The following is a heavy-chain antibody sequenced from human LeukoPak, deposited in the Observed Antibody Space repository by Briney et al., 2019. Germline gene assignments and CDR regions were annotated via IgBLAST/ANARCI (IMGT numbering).Heavy chain of an antibody. Sequence: GGSLRLSCAASGFMFNTYEMNWVRQAPGKGLEWLSYISYNGRSIYYADSVKGRFTISRDNAKNSPYLQMNSLRAEDTAVYYCAELGITMIGGVWGKGTTVTISS. CDR3: AELGITMIGGV. D-gene: IGHD3-10*02. CDR1: GFMFNTYE. J-gene: IGHJ6*04. V-gene: IGHV3-48*03. CDR2: ISYNGRSI.